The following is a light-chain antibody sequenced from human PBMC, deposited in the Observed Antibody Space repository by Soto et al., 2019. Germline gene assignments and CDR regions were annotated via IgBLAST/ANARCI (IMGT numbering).Light chain of an antibody. J-gene: IGLJ1*01. CDR3: SSYAGSSNV. V-gene: IGLV2-8*01. Sequence: VLTQPPSASGSPGQSVAISCTGTSSDVGGYNYVSWYQQHPGKAPKLMIYEVNKRPSGVPDRFSGSKSGNTASLTVSGLQAEDEADYYCSSYAGSSNVFGTGTKSPS. CDR1: SSDVGGYNY. CDR2: EVN.